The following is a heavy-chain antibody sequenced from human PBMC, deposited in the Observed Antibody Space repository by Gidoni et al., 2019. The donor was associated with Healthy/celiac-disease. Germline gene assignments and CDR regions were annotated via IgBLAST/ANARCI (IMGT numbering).Heavy chain of an antibody. J-gene: IGHJ5*02. D-gene: IGHD2-2*01. CDR3: ARGAEMSAIVVVWGWFDP. CDR2: IYTSGST. V-gene: IGHV4-4*07. CDR1: GGSLRSYY. Sequence: QVQLQESGPGLVKPSETLSLTCTVSGGSLRSYYWSWIRQPAGQGLEWIERIYTSGSTNYNPSLKSRVTMSVDTSKNQFSLKLSSVTAADTAVYYCARGAEMSAIVVVWGWFDPWGQGTLVTVSS.